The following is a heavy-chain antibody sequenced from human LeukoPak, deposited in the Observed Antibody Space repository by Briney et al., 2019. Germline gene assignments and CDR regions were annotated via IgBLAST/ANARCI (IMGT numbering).Heavy chain of an antibody. D-gene: IGHD1-26*01. CDR1: GGTFSSYA. CDR2: IIPILGIA. V-gene: IGHV1-69*04. CDR3: AQEEPSDY. J-gene: IGHJ4*02. Sequence: PVASVKVSCKASGGTFSSYAISWVRRAAGQGLEWMGRIIPILGIANYAQKFQGRVTITADKSTSTAYMELSSLRSEDTAVYYCAQEEPSDYWGQGTLVTVSS.